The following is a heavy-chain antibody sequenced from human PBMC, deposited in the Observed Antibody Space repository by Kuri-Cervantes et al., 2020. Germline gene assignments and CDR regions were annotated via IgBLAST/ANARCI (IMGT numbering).Heavy chain of an antibody. CDR1: GFTFSSYG. D-gene: IGHD6-19*01. V-gene: IGHV3-30*18. J-gene: IGHJ4*02. CDR3: AKDFRWRVHSFDS. CDR2: ISYDGSNK. Sequence: GESLKISCAASGFTFSSYGMHRVRQAPGKGLEWVAVISYDGSNKYYADSVKGRFTISRDNSKNTLYLQMNSLRAEDTAVYYCAKDFRWRVHSFDSWGPGTVVTVSS.